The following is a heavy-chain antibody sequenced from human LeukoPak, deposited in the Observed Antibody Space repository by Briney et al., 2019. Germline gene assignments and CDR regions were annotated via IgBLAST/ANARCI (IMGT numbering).Heavy chain of an antibody. J-gene: IGHJ4*02. V-gene: IGHV4-39*01. D-gene: IGHD3-10*01. CDR1: GGSISSSSYY. CDR2: IYYSGST. CDR3: ARHSSRGYYGSGSYDY. Sequence: SETLSLTCTVSGGSISSSSYYRGWIRQPPGKGLEWIGSIYYSGSTYYNPSLKSRVTISVDTSKNQFSLKLSSVTAADTAVYYCARHSSRGYYGSGSYDYWGQGTLVTVSS.